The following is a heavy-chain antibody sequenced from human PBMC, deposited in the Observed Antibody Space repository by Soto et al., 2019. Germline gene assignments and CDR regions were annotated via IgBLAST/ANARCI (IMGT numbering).Heavy chain of an antibody. D-gene: IGHD3-3*01. V-gene: IGHV4-34*01. CDR1: GGSFSTYY. J-gene: IGHJ6*02. CDR3: VREGHYDLWGYYYGMDV. CDR2: INHSGST. Sequence: QLQQWGAGLLKPSETLSLTCVVSGGSFSTYYYNWIRQSPGKGLEWIGEINHSGSTNYNPSLKSRVTISVDTSKNQFSLKLRSLTAADTAVYYCVREGHYDLWGYYYGMDVWGQGTTVTVSS.